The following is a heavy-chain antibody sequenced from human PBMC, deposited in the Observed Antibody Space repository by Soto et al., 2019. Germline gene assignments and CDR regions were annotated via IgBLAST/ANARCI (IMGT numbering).Heavy chain of an antibody. D-gene: IGHD2-21*02. J-gene: IGHJ6*02. Sequence: PGGSLRLSCTASGFTFGDYAMSWFRQAPGKGLEWVGFIRSKAYGGTTEYAASVKGRFTISRDDSKSIAYLQMNSLKTEDTAVYYCTRVDGVVTAIPYYYYGMDVWGQGTTVTVSS. CDR3: TRVDGVVTAIPYYYYGMDV. CDR2: IRSKAYGGTT. CDR1: GFTFGDYA. V-gene: IGHV3-49*03.